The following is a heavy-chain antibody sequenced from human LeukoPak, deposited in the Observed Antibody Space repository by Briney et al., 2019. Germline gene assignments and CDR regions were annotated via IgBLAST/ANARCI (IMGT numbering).Heavy chain of an antibody. V-gene: IGHV3-66*01. CDR1: EFTFSSYA. J-gene: IGHJ4*02. Sequence: GGSLRLSCAASEFTFSSYAMSWVRQAPGKGLEWVSVIYSGGDTYYADSVKGRFTISRDNSKNTLYLQMNSLRAEDTAVYFCARDVGKIGVAGGYWGQGTLVTVSS. CDR2: IYSGGDT. D-gene: IGHD6-19*01. CDR3: ARDVGKIGVAGGY.